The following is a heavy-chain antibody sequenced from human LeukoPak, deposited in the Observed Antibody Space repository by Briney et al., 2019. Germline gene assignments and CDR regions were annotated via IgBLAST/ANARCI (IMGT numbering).Heavy chain of an antibody. CDR1: GYSFADYY. D-gene: IGHD3-9*01. V-gene: IGHV1-2*02. CDR3: ARAPPYYDILTGYYIAGGYMDV. J-gene: IGHJ6*03. CDR2: IKPNSGGT. Sequence: ASVKVSCKASGYSFADYYMHWVRQAPGQGLEWMGWIKPNSGGTRSAQKFQGRVTMTRDTSISTAYMELSSLRYDDTAVYYCARAPPYYDILTGYYIAGGYMDVWGKGTTVTISS.